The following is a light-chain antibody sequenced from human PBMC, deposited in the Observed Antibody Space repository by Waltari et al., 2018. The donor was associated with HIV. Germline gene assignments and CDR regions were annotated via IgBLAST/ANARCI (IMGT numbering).Light chain of an antibody. CDR1: RIGTKS. Sequence: YVLTQSPSVSVAQGKTATITCEGDRIGTKSVHWYQQKSGQAPQLIIYYDSDRPSGIPERFSGSNSGSAATLTISRVEDGDEADYYCEVWDETRNRVVFGGGTKLFAL. V-gene: IGLV3-21*04. CDR3: EVWDETRNRVV. CDR2: YDS. J-gene: IGLJ2*01.